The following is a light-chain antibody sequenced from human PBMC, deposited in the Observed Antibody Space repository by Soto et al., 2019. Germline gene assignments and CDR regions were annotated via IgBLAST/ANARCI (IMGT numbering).Light chain of an antibody. CDR2: SAS. V-gene: IGKV1-6*01. CDR3: LQESKYPLT. CDR1: QVVRYD. Sequence: IQMTQSPSSLSASVGDRVTITCRASQVVRYDVGWYQQKPGKAPKLLIYSASTVQSGLPSRFSGSGSGTDFILTISGVQPEDFATYYWLQESKYPLTFGGGTNVEIK. J-gene: IGKJ4*01.